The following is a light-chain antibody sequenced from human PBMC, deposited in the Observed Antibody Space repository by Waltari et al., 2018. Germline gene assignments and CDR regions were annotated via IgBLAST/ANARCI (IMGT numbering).Light chain of an antibody. CDR2: GAS. V-gene: IGKV3-15*01. Sequence: EIVMTQSPAILSVSPGERVTLSCRASQSVSSNLAWYQHKPGRAPRLFLYGASTRATGINARFSGSGSGTEFTLTISSLQPEDFAVYYCQQYDNWPLYTFGQGTKLVIK. J-gene: IGKJ2*01. CDR1: QSVSSN. CDR3: QQYDNWPLYT.